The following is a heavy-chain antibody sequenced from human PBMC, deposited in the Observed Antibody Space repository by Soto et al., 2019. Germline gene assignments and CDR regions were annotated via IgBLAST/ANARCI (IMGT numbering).Heavy chain of an antibody. Sequence: SETPSLTCTVSGGSISSYYWSWIRQPPGKGLEWIGYIYYSGSTNYNPSLKSRVTISVDTSKNQFSLKLSSVTAADTAVYYCARHVYYYGMDVWGQGTTLTVSS. J-gene: IGHJ6*02. CDR3: ARHVYYYGMDV. CDR2: IYYSGST. V-gene: IGHV4-59*08. CDR1: GGSISSYY.